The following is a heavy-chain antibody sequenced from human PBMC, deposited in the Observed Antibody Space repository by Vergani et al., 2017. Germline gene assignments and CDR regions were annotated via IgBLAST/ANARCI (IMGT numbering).Heavy chain of an antibody. D-gene: IGHD3-22*01. J-gene: IGHJ4*02. CDR2: IRHDGIT. Sequence: QVQLQESGPGLVKPSETLSLTCTVSTDSVSNTFYYWGWIRQTPGKGLEWIGEIRHDGITHYSPSLKSRVTISIDTSTHQFSLNLRSVTAADTAVYYCARGGSYYDSSGYYERPFDYWGQGTLVTVSS. CDR1: TDSVSNTFYY. V-gene: IGHV4-39*07. CDR3: ARGGSYYDSSGYYERPFDY.